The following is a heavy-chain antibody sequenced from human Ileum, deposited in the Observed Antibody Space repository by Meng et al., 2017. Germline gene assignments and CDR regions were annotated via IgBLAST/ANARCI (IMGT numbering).Heavy chain of an antibody. J-gene: IGHJ5*02. D-gene: IGHD1-26*01. CDR3: AASLDGNRFDP. Sequence: VQLQESGPGLVKSSQTLSLTCTVSGSSISSGDYYWSWIRQPPGKGLEWIGYIFDTGPPSYSPPLRSRLSISMDTSKNQFSLRLTSVSAADTAVYYCAASLDGNRFDPWGQGTLVTVSS. CDR2: IFDTGPP. CDR1: GSSISSGDYY. V-gene: IGHV4-30-4*01.